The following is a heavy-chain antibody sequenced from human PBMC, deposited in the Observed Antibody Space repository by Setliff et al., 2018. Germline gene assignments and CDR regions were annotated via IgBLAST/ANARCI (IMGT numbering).Heavy chain of an antibody. V-gene: IGHV1-46*01. CDR2: INPSGGST. CDR1: GYTFTSYY. Sequence: VKVSCKASGYTFTSYYMHWVRQAPGQGLEWMGIINPSGGSTSYAQKFQGXXXXTXXXXXXXXXXXXXXXXXEXXAVXYCARDKALRLLGYMDVWGKGTTVTVSS. J-gene: IGHJ6*03. D-gene: IGHD3-3*01. CDR3: ARDKALRLLGYMDV.